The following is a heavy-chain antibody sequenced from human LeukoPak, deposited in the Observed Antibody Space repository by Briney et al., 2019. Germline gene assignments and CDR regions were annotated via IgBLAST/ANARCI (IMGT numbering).Heavy chain of an antibody. CDR3: ARAYGAVPGRWEY. Sequence: SETLSLTCSVSGGSISSSSYYWGWIRQPPGKGLEWIGSVQYSGSTYYNPPLKSRVTISVDTSKNQFSLKLSSVTAADTAVFYCARAYGAVPGRWEYWGQGTLVTVSS. V-gene: IGHV4-39*07. CDR1: GGSISSSSYY. D-gene: IGHD1-26*01. CDR2: VQYSGST. J-gene: IGHJ4*02.